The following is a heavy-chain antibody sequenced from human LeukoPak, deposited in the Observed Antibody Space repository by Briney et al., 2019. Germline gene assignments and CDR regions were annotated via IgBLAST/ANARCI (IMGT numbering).Heavy chain of an antibody. D-gene: IGHD6-19*01. V-gene: IGHV1-8*01. J-gene: IGHJ6*03. CDR1: GYTFTSYD. CDR3: ARGQNGWYNWDYYYYMDV. Sequence: ASVKVSCKASGYTFTSYDINWVRQATGQGLEWMGWMNPNSGNTGYAQKFQGRVTMTRNTSISTAYVELSSLRSEDTAVYYCARGQNGWYNWDYYYYMDVWGKGTTVTISS. CDR2: MNPNSGNT.